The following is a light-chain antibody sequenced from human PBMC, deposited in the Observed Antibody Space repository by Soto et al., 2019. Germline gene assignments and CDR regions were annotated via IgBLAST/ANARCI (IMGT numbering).Light chain of an antibody. Sequence: DIQMAQSPSSLSASVGDRVTLTCRASQSISTYLNWHQQRPGKAPKLLIYAASSLQSGVPSRFSGSGSGTDFTLTISSLQPEDFATYYCQQSYSFPRTFGQGTKLESK. CDR2: AAS. CDR3: QQSYSFPRT. CDR1: QSISTY. V-gene: IGKV1-39*01. J-gene: IGKJ2*01.